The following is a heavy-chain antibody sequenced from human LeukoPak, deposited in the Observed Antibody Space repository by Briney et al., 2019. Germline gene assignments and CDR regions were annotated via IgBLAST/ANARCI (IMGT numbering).Heavy chain of an antibody. J-gene: IGHJ5*02. CDR3: ARVGVVVPAAWFDP. CDR2: ISANNGNT. Sequence: GASVKVSCRASGYSFFIFGISWVRQAPGQGLEWMGWISANNGNTNYAQKFQGRVTMTTDTSTSTAYMELRSLRSDDTAIYYCARVGVVVPAAWFDPWGQGTLVTVSS. V-gene: IGHV1-18*01. D-gene: IGHD2-2*01. CDR1: GYSFFIFG.